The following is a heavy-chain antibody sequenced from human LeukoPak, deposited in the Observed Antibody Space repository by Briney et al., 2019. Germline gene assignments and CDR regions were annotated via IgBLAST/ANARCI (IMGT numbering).Heavy chain of an antibody. Sequence: SVKVSCKASGGTFSSYTISWVRQAPGQGLEWMGRIIPILGIANYAQRFQGRVTITADKSTSTAYMELSSLRSEDTAVYYCASSLSYYDFWSGENFDYWGQGTLVTVSS. J-gene: IGHJ4*02. V-gene: IGHV1-69*02. CDR1: GGTFSSYT. D-gene: IGHD3-3*01. CDR3: ASSLSYYDFWSGENFDY. CDR2: IIPILGIA.